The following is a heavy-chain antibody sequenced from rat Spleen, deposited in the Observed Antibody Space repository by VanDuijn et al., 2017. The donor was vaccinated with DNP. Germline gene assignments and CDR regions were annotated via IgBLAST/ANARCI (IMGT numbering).Heavy chain of an antibody. Sequence: EVQLVESGGDLVQPGRSLKLSCVASGFTFNKYWMAWIRQVPGRGLEWVASITSSGGSTYYPDSVKGRFAISRDNAKSTLYLQMNSLRSEDMATYYCARPDYWGQGVMVTVSS. J-gene: IGHJ2*01. V-gene: IGHV5-31*01. CDR3: ARPDY. CDR1: GFTFNKYW. CDR2: ITSSGGST.